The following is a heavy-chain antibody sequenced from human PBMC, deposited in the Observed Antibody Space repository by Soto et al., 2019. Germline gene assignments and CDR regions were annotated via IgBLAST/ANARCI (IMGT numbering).Heavy chain of an antibody. CDR2: ISGSGGST. Sequence: PGGSLRLSCAASGFTFSNYAVTRVRQAPGKGLEWVSTISGSGGSTYYADSVKGRFTVSRDNSKNTLSLQMNSLRAEDTDLYYCATRSSGYYPPFYWGQGTQVTVSS. CDR1: GFTFSNYA. CDR3: ATRSSGYYPPFY. J-gene: IGHJ4*02. V-gene: IGHV3-23*01. D-gene: IGHD3-22*01.